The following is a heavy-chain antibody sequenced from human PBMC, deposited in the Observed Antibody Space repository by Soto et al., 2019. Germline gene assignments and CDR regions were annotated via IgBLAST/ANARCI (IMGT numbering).Heavy chain of an antibody. CDR2: ISGSGEKT. CDR3: AKDLGPTVTTFNWFDL. V-gene: IGHV3-23*02. Sequence: EVLLLESGGGLVQPGESLRLSCVASGLTFSSFGMSWVRQAPGRGLEWVSSISGSGEKTYYGDSVKGRFTISRDNSKDTLSLQMNSLRAEDAAIYHCAKDLGPTVTTFNWFDLWGQGTLVTVSS. J-gene: IGHJ5*02. D-gene: IGHD4-4*01. CDR1: GLTFSSFG.